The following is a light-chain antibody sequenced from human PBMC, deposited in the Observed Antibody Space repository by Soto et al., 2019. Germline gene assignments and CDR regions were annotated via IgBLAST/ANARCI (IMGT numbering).Light chain of an antibody. CDR1: QDVGRY. CDR2: GAS. CDR3: QHYKNYPWT. Sequence: AIRMTQSPSSLSASAGDRVAIACRASQDVGRYLAWYQQKPGQAPKLLIYGASTLQSGVPSRFSGGGSGTDFTLTMSCLQSEDFATYYCQHYKNYPWTFVQGTKVEIK. V-gene: IGKV1-8*01. J-gene: IGKJ1*01.